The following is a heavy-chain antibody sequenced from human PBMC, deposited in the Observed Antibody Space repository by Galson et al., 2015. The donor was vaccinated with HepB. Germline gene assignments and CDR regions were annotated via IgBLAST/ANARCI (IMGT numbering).Heavy chain of an antibody. CDR2: IYWDDDK. D-gene: IGHD3-22*01. CDR3: ARIRQISSGYYYYYGMDV. V-gene: IGHV2-5*02. CDR1: GFSLSTSGVG. Sequence: PALVKPTQTLTLTCTFSGFSLSTSGVGVGWIRQPPGKALEWLALIYWDDDKRYSPSLKSRLTITKDTSKNQVVLTMTNMDPVDTATYYCARIRQISSGYYYYYGMDVWGQGTTVTVSS. J-gene: IGHJ6*02.